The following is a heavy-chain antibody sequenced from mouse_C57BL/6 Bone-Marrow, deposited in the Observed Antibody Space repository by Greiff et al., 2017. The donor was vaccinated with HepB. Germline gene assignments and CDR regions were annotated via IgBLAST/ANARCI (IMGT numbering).Heavy chain of an antibody. CDR2: ISSGSSTI. D-gene: IGHD2-13*01. CDR3: ARRDYRGFAY. V-gene: IGHV5-17*01. CDR1: GFTFSDYG. J-gene: IGHJ3*01. Sequence: VQLQESGPGLVKPGGSLKLSCAASGFTFSDYGMHWVSQAPEKGLEWVAYISSGSSTIYYADTVKGRSTISRDNAKNTLFLQMTSLRSEDTAMYYCARRDYRGFAYWGQGTLVTVSA.